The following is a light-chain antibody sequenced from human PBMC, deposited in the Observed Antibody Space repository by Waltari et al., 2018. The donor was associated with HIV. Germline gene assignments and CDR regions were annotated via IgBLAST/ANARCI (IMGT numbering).Light chain of an antibody. CDR1: QSVRSSY. Sequence: EIVLTQSPDTLSLSPGEVTTLSCRASQSVRSSYLAWYQQKPGQAPRLLIYGASSRATGIPDRFSGSGSGTDFTLTIRRLEPEDFAVYYCQQYGSSPYTFGQGTKLEIK. CDR2: GAS. J-gene: IGKJ2*01. CDR3: QQYGSSPYT. V-gene: IGKV3-20*01.